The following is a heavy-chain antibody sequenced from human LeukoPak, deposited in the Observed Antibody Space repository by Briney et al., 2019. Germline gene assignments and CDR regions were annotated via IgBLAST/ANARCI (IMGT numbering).Heavy chain of an antibody. CDR3: AKDARRTSGWYFFDY. CDR1: GFAFSSQA. V-gene: IGHV3-23*01. D-gene: IGHD6-19*01. J-gene: IGHJ4*02. CDR2: ISDSGSIT. Sequence: GGSLRLSCAASGFAFSSQAMGWVRQAPGKGLEWVSVISDSGSITYYADSVKGRFTISRDNSKNTLFLQMNSLRAEDTAVYYCAKDARRTSGWYFFDYWGQGTQVTVSS.